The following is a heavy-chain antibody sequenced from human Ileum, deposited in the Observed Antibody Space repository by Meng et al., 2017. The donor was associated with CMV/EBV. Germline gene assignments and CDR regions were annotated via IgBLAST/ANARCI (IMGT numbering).Heavy chain of an antibody. V-gene: IGHV3-74*01. CDR1: GFTFSDYW. CDR2: INNDGSSA. Sequence: ESLKISCAASGFTFSDYWMHWVRQAPGKGLVWVSHINNDGSSATYADSVKGRFTISRDNAKNTVFLQMNGLRAEDTAVYYCARSVGGFDYWGQGTLVTVSS. D-gene: IGHD3-16*01. J-gene: IGHJ4*02. CDR3: ARSVGGFDY.